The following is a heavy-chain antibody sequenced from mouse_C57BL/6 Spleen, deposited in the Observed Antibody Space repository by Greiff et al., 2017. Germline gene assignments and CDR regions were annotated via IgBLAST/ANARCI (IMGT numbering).Heavy chain of an antibody. CDR2: INPSNGGT. D-gene: IGHD2-1*01. CDR3: ARGDLLWSYFDY. Sequence: QVQLQQPGTELVKPGASVKLSCEASGYTFTSYWMHWVKQRPGQGLEWIGNINPSNGGTNYNEKFKSKATLTVDKSSSTAYMQLSSLTSEDSAVYYCARGDLLWSYFDYWGQGTTLTVSS. J-gene: IGHJ2*01. V-gene: IGHV1-53*01. CDR1: GYTFTSYW.